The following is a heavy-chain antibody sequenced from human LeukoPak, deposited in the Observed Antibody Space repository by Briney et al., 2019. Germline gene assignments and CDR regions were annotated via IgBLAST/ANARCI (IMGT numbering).Heavy chain of an antibody. CDR3: AKRKWYSSGWLSN. CDR2: ISGSGGST. Sequence: GGSLRLSCAASGFTFSSYAMNWVRQTPGKGLEWGSAISGSGGSTYYADSVKGRFTISRDNSKNTLYLQMNSLRAEDTAVYYCAKRKWYSSGWLSNWGQGTLVTVSS. D-gene: IGHD6-19*01. J-gene: IGHJ4*02. CDR1: GFTFSSYA. V-gene: IGHV3-23*01.